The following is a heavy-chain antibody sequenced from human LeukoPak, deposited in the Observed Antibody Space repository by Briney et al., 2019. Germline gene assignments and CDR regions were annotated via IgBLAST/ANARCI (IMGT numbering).Heavy chain of an antibody. V-gene: IGHV3-48*04. CDR3: ARDGSGYSSSWYYFDY. J-gene: IGHJ4*02. CDR2: ISSSGSTI. D-gene: IGHD6-13*01. CDR1: GFTFSSYS. Sequence: GGSLRLSCTASGFTFSSYSMNWVRQAPGKGLEWVSYISSSGSTIYYADSVKGRFTISRDNAKNSLYLQMNSLRAEDTAVYYCARDGSGYSSSWYYFDYWGQGTLVTVSS.